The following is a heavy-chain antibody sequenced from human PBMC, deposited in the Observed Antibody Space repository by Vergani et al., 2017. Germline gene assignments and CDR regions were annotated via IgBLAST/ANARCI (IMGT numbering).Heavy chain of an antibody. D-gene: IGHD2-2*01. J-gene: IGHJ5*02. CDR3: AGRVGYCSTTSCYGWFDP. Sequence: QLQLQESGPGLVKPSETLSLTCTVSGDSISSSTYYWGWIRQPPGKGLGWIGSMYYSGSTYYNPSLKSRVTISADTSKNQFSLKLSSVTAADTAVYYCAGRVGYCSTTSCYGWFDPWGQGTLVTVSS. CDR2: MYYSGST. CDR1: GDSISSSTYY. V-gene: IGHV4-39*01.